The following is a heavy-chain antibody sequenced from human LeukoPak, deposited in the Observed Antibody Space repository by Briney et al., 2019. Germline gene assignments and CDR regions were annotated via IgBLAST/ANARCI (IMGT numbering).Heavy chain of an antibody. Sequence: GSLRLSCAASGFTFSSYWMSWVRQAPGKGLEWVANIKQDGSEKYYVDSVKGRFTISRDNAKNSLYLQMNSLRAEDTAVYYCAKDTLGIAARLSAFDIWGQGTMVTVSS. V-gene: IGHV3-7*03. CDR1: GFTFSSYW. CDR2: IKQDGSEK. J-gene: IGHJ3*02. CDR3: AKDTLGIAARLSAFDI. D-gene: IGHD6-6*01.